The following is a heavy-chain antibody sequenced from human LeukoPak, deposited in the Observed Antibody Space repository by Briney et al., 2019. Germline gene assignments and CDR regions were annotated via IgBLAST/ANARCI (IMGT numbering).Heavy chain of an antibody. CDR3: ASDQAGIAVAGRSPAYDY. J-gene: IGHJ4*02. CDR2: ISTYNGNT. Sequence: ASVKVSCKASGYTFTKYGINWVRPAPGQGLEWMGWISTYNGNTNYAPRLQGRVTLTTDTSTTTAFMELWSLTSGDTAVYFCASDQAGIAVAGRSPAYDYWGQGTLVTVSS. CDR1: GYTFTKYG. V-gene: IGHV1-18*01. D-gene: IGHD6-13*01.